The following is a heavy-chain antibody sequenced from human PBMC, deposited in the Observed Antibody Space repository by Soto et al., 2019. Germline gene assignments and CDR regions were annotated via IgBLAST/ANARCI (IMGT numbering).Heavy chain of an antibody. CDR3: ARGSFSSSSSWFDS. J-gene: IGHJ5*01. CDR1: GGSISSGDYY. V-gene: IGHV4-31*03. CDR2: IYYSGNT. Sequence: PSETLSLTCSVSGGSISSGDYYWTWIRQHPGKGLEWIGYIYYSGNTYYSPSLQSRLSISVDTSKNQFSLKLYSVTAADTSMYYCARGSFSSSSSWFDSWGQGTLVTSPQ. D-gene: IGHD6-6*01.